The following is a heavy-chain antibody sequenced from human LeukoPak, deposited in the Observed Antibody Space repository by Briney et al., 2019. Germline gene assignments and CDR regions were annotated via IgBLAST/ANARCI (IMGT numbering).Heavy chain of an antibody. V-gene: IGHV3-21*01. D-gene: IGHD1-26*01. J-gene: IGHJ6*03. Sequence: GGSLRLSCSASGFMFNSYTMNWVRQAPGKGLEWVATIGPASSNIWIADSVKGRFTISRDNPKNSLYLQMNSLRAEDTAVYYCAKWSGSKPRWYYYYMDVWGKGTTVTVSS. CDR2: IGPASSNI. CDR3: AKWSGSKPRWYYYYMDV. CDR1: GFMFNSYT.